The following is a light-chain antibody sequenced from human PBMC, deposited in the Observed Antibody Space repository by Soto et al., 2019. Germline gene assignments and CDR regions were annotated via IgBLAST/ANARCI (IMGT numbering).Light chain of an antibody. J-gene: IGKJ2*01. CDR2: AAS. V-gene: IGKV1-39*01. CDR1: QSISSY. CDR3: QQSYSTPPA. Sequence: DIQMTQSPSSLSASVGDRVTITCRASQSISSYLNWYQQKPGKAPKLLIYAASSLQSGVPSRFSGRGSGTDFTLTISSPQPEDFATYYCQQSYSTPPAFGQGTKLEIK.